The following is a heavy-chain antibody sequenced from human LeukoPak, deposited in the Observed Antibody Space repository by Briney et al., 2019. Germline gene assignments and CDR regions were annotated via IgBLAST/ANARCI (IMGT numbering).Heavy chain of an antibody. CDR3: AKDSSSGSRCYYMDV. CDR2: ISGSGGST. CDR1: GFTFSSYA. V-gene: IGHV3-23*01. D-gene: IGHD3-22*01. Sequence: PGGSLRLSCAASGFTFSSYAMSWVRQAPGKGLQWVSAISGSGGSTFYADSVKGRFTISRDNSKNTLYLQMNSMRAEDTAVYYCAKDSSSGSRCYYMDVWGKGNTVTVSS. J-gene: IGHJ6*03.